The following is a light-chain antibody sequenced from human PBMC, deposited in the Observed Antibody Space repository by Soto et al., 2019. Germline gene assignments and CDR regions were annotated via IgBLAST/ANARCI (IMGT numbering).Light chain of an antibody. V-gene: IGLV2-8*01. CDR3: SSYGGSNTVV. CDR2: EVS. CDR1: SSDVGGYNY. J-gene: IGLJ2*01. Sequence: QSVLTQPPSGSGSPGLSVTISCTGSSSDVGGYNYVSWYQQHPGKAPKLMIYEVSKRPSGVPDRLSGSKSGNTASLTVSGLQAEDEADYYCSSYGGSNTVVFGGGTKLTVL.